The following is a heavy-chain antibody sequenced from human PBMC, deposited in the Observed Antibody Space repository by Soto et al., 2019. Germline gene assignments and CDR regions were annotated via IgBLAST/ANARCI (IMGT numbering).Heavy chain of an antibody. Sequence: VQLVESGGGLVKPGGSLRLSCAASGFTFSNAWMSWVRQAPGKGLEWVGRIKSKTDGGTTDYAAPAKGRFTISRDDSKNTLYLQMNSLKTEDTAVYYCTTVDYYDSSGYYYHYWGQGTLVTVSS. V-gene: IGHV3-15*01. CDR3: TTVDYYDSSGYYYHY. J-gene: IGHJ4*02. CDR2: IKSKTDGGTT. D-gene: IGHD3-22*01. CDR1: GFTFSNAW.